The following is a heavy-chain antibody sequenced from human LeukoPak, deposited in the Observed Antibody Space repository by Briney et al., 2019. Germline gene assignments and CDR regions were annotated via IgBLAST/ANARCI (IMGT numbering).Heavy chain of an antibody. J-gene: IGHJ6*02. CDR2: INPSGGST. Sequence: GASVKVSCKASGYTFTSYYMHWVRQAPGQGLEWMGIINPSGGSTSYAQKFQGRVTMTRDTSTSTVYMELSSLRSEDTAVYYCARAGGEYNYYYYGMDVWGQGTTVTVSS. CDR3: ARAGGEYNYYYYGMDV. V-gene: IGHV1-46*01. CDR1: GYTFTSYY. D-gene: IGHD5-12*01.